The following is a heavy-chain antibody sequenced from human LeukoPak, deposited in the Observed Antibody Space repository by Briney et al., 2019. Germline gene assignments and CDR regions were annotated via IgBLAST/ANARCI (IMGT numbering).Heavy chain of an antibody. Sequence: SETLSLTCAVYGGSFSGYYWSWIRQPPGKGLEWIGEINHSGSTNYNPSLKSRVTISVDTSKNQFSQKLSSVTAADTAVYYCARGGYARGDYWGQGTLVTVSS. CDR2: INHSGST. V-gene: IGHV4-34*01. D-gene: IGHD2-2*01. CDR3: ARGGYARGDY. CDR1: GGSFSGYY. J-gene: IGHJ4*02.